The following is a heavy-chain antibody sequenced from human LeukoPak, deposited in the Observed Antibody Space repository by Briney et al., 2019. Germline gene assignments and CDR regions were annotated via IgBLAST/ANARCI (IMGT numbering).Heavy chain of an antibody. CDR1: DDSITIYY. D-gene: IGHD5-12*01. J-gene: IGHJ6*03. CDR3: ARGRSGYDTNYYYYYMDV. CDR2: IDHTGIT. Sequence: PSETLSLTCTVSDDSITIYYWTWIRQPPGKGLEWIGYIDHTGITNYNPSLNSRVTISRDTSKNHFSLELGSVTAADTAVYYCARGRSGYDTNYYYYYMDVWGKGTTVTISS. V-gene: IGHV4-59*01.